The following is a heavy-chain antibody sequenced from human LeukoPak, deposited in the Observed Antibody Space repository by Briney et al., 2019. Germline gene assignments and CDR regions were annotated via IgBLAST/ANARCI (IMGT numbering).Heavy chain of an antibody. Sequence: GGSLRLSCAASGFIFSNYAMSWVRQAPGKGLEWVSAIVGGGGSTNYADSVEGRFTISKDISKNTLYLQMNSLRAEDTAVYYCAKRRYGSYGGFDHWGRGTLVTVSS. CDR2: IVGGGGST. J-gene: IGHJ4*02. V-gene: IGHV3-23*01. D-gene: IGHD1-26*01. CDR1: GFIFSNYA. CDR3: AKRRYGSYGGFDH.